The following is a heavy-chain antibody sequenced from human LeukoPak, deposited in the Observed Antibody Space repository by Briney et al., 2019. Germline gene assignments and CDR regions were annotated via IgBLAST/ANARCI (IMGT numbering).Heavy chain of an antibody. D-gene: IGHD6-19*01. CDR1: GYSFTSYW. CDR2: IYPGDSDT. CDR3: AGLAVAGTNAFDI. Sequence: GESLKISGKGSGYSFTSYWIGWVRQMPGKGMESLGIIYPGDSDTRYSPSFQGQATISADKSISTACLQWSSLKASDTAMYYCAGLAVAGTNAFDIWGQGTMVTVSS. V-gene: IGHV5-51*01. J-gene: IGHJ3*02.